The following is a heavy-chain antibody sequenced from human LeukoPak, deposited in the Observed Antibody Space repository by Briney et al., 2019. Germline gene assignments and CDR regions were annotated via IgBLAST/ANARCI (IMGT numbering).Heavy chain of an antibody. V-gene: IGHV3-7*01. CDR1: GFTFNSFF. CDR2: ISQDGSET. J-gene: IGHJ4*02. Sequence: HPGGSLRLSCAASGFTFNSFFLNWVRLTPGRELEWLACISQDGSETFYMDSVRGRFTISRDNTKNSLYLQMDSLRAEDTAVYFCVRDLGHSRRYFEYWGQGALVTVSS. D-gene: IGHD7-27*01. CDR3: VRDLGHSRRYFEY.